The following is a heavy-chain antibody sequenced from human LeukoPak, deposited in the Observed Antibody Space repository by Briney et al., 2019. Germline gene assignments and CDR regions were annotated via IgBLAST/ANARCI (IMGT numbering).Heavy chain of an antibody. D-gene: IGHD3-3*01. Sequence: GGSLRLSCAASGFTFSSYAMSWVRQAPGKGLEWVANIKQDGSEKYYVDSVKGRFTISRDNAKNSLYLQMNSLRAEDTAVYYCARVVEARDFWSGYQVSLCYYYGMDVWGQGTTVTVSS. CDR3: ARVVEARDFWSGYQVSLCYYYGMDV. J-gene: IGHJ6*02. CDR1: GFTFSSYA. CDR2: IKQDGSEK. V-gene: IGHV3-7*01.